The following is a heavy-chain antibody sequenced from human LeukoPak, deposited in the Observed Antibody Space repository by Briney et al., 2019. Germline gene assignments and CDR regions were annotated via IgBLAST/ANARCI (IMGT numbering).Heavy chain of an antibody. Sequence: SETLSLTCSVSGVSISSSYWNWIRQPPGKGLEWIGYLSYSGSTNYNPSLKSRVAISADTSKNRFSLKLGSMTAADTAVYYCARGHFHDSPSSYPRDAFDMWGQGTRVTVSS. D-gene: IGHD3-22*01. CDR1: GVSISSSY. V-gene: IGHV4-59*01. CDR3: ARGHFHDSPSSYPRDAFDM. J-gene: IGHJ3*02. CDR2: LSYSGST.